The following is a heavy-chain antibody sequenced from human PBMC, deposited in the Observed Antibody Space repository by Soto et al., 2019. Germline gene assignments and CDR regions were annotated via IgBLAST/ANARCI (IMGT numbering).Heavy chain of an antibody. Sequence: QVQLVQSGAEVKKPGSSVKVSCKASGGTFSSYAISWVRQAPGQGLEWMGGIIPIFGTANYAQKFQGRVTIAAGESTSTAYMELSSLRSEDTAVYYWARGWVLELRTWFDPWGQGTLVTVSS. CDR2: IIPIFGTA. J-gene: IGHJ5*02. CDR1: GGTFSSYA. D-gene: IGHD1-7*01. CDR3: ARGWVLELRTWFDP. V-gene: IGHV1-69*12.